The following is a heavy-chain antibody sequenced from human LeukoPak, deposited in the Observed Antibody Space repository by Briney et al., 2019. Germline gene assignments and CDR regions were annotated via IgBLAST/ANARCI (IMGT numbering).Heavy chain of an antibody. CDR3: RAYYDFWSGYYLYYYYYMDV. D-gene: IGHD3-3*01. CDR1: GFTFSYYY. V-gene: IGHV3-11*01. Sequence: GGSLRLSCAASGFTFSYYYMSWIRQAPGKGLEWVSYISSSGSTIYYADSVKGRFTISRDNAKNSLYLQMNSLRAEDTAVYYCRAYYDFWSGYYLYYYYYMDVQGKGTTVTVSS. CDR2: ISSSGSTI. J-gene: IGHJ6*03.